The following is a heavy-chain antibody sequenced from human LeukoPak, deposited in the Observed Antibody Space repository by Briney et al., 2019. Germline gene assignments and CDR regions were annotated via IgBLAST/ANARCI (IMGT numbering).Heavy chain of an antibody. CDR1: GYTFTSYG. D-gene: IGHD5-18*01. J-gene: IGHJ4*02. CDR2: ISAYNGNT. Sequence: ASVKVSCKASGYTFTSYGISWVRRAPGQGLEWMGWISAYNGNTNYAQKLQGRVTMTTDTSTSTAYMELRSLRSDDTAVYYCARDGPPGYSYGYFDYWGQGTLVTVSS. V-gene: IGHV1-18*01. CDR3: ARDGPPGYSYGYFDY.